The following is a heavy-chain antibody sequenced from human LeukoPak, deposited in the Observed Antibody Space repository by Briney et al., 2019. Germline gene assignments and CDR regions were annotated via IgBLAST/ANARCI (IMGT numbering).Heavy chain of an antibody. CDR1: GDSVSSNIAA. V-gene: IGHV6-1*01. CDR3: AKSEGYSSPRYFDY. CDR2: TYYRSRWFY. Sequence: SQTLSLTCVISGDSVSSNIAAWTWIRQSPSRGLEWLGRTYYRSRWFYEYAVSVKGRITINLDTSKNQLSLEMNSVIPEDTAVYYCAKSEGYSSPRYFDYWGQGTLVTVSS. D-gene: IGHD6-13*01. J-gene: IGHJ4*02.